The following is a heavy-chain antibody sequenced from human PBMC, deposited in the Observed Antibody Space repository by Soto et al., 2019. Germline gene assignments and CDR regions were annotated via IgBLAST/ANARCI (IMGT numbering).Heavy chain of an antibody. D-gene: IGHD3-22*01. J-gene: IGHJ4*02. CDR2: IYWDDDK. Sequence: QITLKESGPPLVKPTQTLTLTCTFSGFSLSTSGVGVGWIRQPPGKALEWLALIYWDDDKRYSPSLKSRLTITKDTSKNQVVLTMTNMDHVDTATYYCAHFNYYDSSGYYPGGYFDYWGQGTLVTVSS. CDR3: AHFNYYDSSGYYPGGYFDY. V-gene: IGHV2-5*02. CDR1: GFSLSTSGVG.